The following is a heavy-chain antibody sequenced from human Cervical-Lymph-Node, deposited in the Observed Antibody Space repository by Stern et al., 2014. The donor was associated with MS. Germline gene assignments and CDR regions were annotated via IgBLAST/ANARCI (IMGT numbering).Heavy chain of an antibody. V-gene: IGHV1-69*01. CDR3: ALSSETSDRWYSLGYDL. J-gene: IGHJ5*02. Sequence: QLQLMQSGAHVTKPAPSVKLSCKASGGTFSKFPSSWVRQAPRQGLEWMGGIFPVFGTPTYAQEFRGRVTITADVSTSTVYMELSSLRSDDTAVYYCALSSETSDRWYSLGYDLWGQGTLVTVSS. D-gene: IGHD6-13*01. CDR2: IFPVFGTP. CDR1: GGTFSKFP.